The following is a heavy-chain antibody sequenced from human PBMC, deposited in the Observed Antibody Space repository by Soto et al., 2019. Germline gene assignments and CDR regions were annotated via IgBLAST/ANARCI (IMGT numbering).Heavy chain of an antibody. CDR1: GGTFRTYT. Sequence: QVQLVQSGAEVKRPGSSVKVSCQTSGGTFRTYTINWVRQAPGQGLEWMGRIIPILDVANYAQKLQGRVTINADKSTSTAHMEFRSLRSEDTAVYYCAMSIQEDIGVAGQKVIWFDPWGQGTLVTVSS. CDR3: AMSIQEDIGVAGQKVIWFDP. D-gene: IGHD6-19*01. J-gene: IGHJ5*02. V-gene: IGHV1-69*02. CDR2: IIPILDVA.